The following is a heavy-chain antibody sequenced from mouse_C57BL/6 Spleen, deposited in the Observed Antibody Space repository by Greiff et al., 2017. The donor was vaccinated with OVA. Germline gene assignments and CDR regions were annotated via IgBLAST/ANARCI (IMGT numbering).Heavy chain of an antibody. D-gene: IGHD1-1*01. CDR3: AYGGSSYWYFDV. V-gene: IGHV1-81*01. CDR1: GYTFTSYG. Sequence: VMLVESGAGLARPGASVKLSCKASGYTFTSYGISWVKQRTGQGLEWIGEIYPRSGNTYYNEKFKGKATLTADKSSSTAYMELRSLTSEDSAVYFCAYGGSSYWYFDVWGTGTTVTVSS. J-gene: IGHJ1*03. CDR2: IYPRSGNT.